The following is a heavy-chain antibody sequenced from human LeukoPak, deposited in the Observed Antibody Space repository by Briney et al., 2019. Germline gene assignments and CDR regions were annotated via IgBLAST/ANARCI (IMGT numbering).Heavy chain of an antibody. CDR3: ARPTAIYCGGDCYEVWFDP. D-gene: IGHD2-21*02. CDR1: GGSISSSSYY. Sequence: SETLSLTCTVSGGSISSSSYYWGWIRQPPGKGLEWIGSSYYSGSTYYNPSLKSRVTISVDASKNQSSLKLSSVTAADTAVYYCARPTAIYCGGDCYEVWFDPWGQGTLVTVSS. V-gene: IGHV4-39*01. CDR2: SYYSGST. J-gene: IGHJ5*02.